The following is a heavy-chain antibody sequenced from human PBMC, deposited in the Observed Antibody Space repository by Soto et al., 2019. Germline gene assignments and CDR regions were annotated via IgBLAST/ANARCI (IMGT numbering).Heavy chain of an antibody. Sequence: QVQLVESGGGLVKPGGSLRLSCAASGFTFSDYYMSWIRQAPGMGLEWVSYISSSGSTIYYADSVKGRFTISRDNAKNSLSLQMISRRATDTAVYYCAREPLTGTTYYYYYGMDVWGQGTTVTVSS. V-gene: IGHV3-11*01. J-gene: IGHJ6*02. CDR3: AREPLTGTTYYYYYGMDV. CDR2: ISSSGSTI. D-gene: IGHD1-20*01. CDR1: GFTFSDYY.